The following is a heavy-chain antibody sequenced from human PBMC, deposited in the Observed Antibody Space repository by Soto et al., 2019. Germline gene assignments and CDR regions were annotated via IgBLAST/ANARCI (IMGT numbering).Heavy chain of an antibody. CDR1: GFTFTSYP. CDR2: VHPYEGTT. CDR3: AREYYSTTTWIDY. D-gene: IGHD1-26*01. J-gene: IGHJ4*02. V-gene: IGHV1-18*04. Sequence: QVQLVQSAPEVKRPGASVKVSCKTSGFTFTSYPFSWVRQAPGQGLEWLAWVHPYEGTTKVAHQFLDRITLTTDTSAATVFMELTRLTSDDTAVYFCAREYYSTTTWIDYWGQGTLVAVSS.